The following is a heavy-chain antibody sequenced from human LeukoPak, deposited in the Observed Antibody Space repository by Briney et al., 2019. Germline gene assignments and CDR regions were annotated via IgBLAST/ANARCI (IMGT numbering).Heavy chain of an antibody. CDR3: ARERGGSAYSYDPTFYGMDV. Sequence: PGGSLRLSCAASGFTFSSYGMHWVRQAPGKGLEWVAVILYDGSNKYYADSVKARFTISRDNAYNTLYLQMNSLRAEDTAVYYCARERGGSAYSYDPTFYGMDVWGQGTTVTVSS. D-gene: IGHD5-18*01. CDR1: GFTFSSYG. J-gene: IGHJ6*02. V-gene: IGHV3-30*03. CDR2: ILYDGSNK.